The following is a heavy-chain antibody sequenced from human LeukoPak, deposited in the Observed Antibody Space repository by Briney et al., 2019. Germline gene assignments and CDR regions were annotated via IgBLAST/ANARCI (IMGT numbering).Heavy chain of an antibody. D-gene: IGHD4-17*01. CDR1: GFILSDYY. CDR3: AKVSDYGDYLDY. J-gene: IGHJ4*02. Sequence: GGSLRLSCAASGFILSDYYMTWIRQAPGKGLEWVSYVSGRGSIKYADSVKGRFTISRDNAKNSLYLQMNSLRAEDTAVYYCAKVSDYGDYLDYWGQGTLVTVSS. V-gene: IGHV3-11*04. CDR2: VSGRGSI.